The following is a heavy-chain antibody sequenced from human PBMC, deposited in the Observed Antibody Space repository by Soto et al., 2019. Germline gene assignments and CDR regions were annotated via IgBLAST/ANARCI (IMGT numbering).Heavy chain of an antibody. D-gene: IGHD3-22*01. CDR2: ISGSGGST. CDR3: AKFRPDRVFDLYYDSSGYYTDAFDI. V-gene: IGHV3-23*01. CDR1: GFTFSSYA. Sequence: EVQLLESGGGLVQPGGSLRLSCAASGFTFSSYAMSWVRQAPGKGLEWVSAISGSGGSTYYADSVKGRFTISRDNSKNTLYLQMNSLRAEDTAVYYCAKFRPDRVFDLYYDSSGYYTDAFDIWGQGTMVTVSS. J-gene: IGHJ3*02.